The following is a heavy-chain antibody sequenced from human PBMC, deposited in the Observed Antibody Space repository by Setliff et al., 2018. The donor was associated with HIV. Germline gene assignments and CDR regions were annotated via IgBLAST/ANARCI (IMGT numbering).Heavy chain of an antibody. Sequence: PSETLSLTCSVSGGSIRSHYWSWIRQAPGKGLQWIGNVYYRAKTGATTDHNPSLRSRISISLDVSKNQLSLRLRSVTAADTAIYYCARDVAPPLAGDVWSGNGLWGQGIQVTVSS. CDR1: GGSIRSHY. J-gene: IGHJ4*02. CDR2: VYYRAKTGATT. D-gene: IGHD3-3*01. CDR3: ARDVAPPLAGDVWSGNGL. V-gene: IGHV4-59*11.